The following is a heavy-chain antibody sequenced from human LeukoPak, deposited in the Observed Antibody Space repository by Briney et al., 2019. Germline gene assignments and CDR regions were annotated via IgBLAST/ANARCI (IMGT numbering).Heavy chain of an antibody. CDR1: GFTFSSYW. CDR2: INQDGSET. J-gene: IGHJ4*02. V-gene: IGHV3-7*01. D-gene: IGHD3-10*01. Sequence: GGSLRLSCAASGFTFSSYWMGWVRQAPGRGLEWVANINQDGSETYYVDSVEGRITISRDNAKNSLYLQMNSLRAEDTAVYFCAKSNAARDASGSDYWGQGTLVTVSS. CDR3: AKSNAARDASGSDY.